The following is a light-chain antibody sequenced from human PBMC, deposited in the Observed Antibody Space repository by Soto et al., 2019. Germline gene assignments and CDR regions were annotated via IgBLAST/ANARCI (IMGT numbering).Light chain of an antibody. CDR3: VTWDASLTGYV. J-gene: IGLJ1*01. Sequence: VLTQPPSASGAPGQRVTMSCSGSSSNIGRNTVNWYQHLPGTAPKLLIYSDEKRPSGVPDRFSGSKSGTSASLAISGLQSEDEADYYCVTWDASLTGYVFGTGTKVTVL. CDR2: SDE. V-gene: IGLV1-44*01. CDR1: SSNIGRNT.